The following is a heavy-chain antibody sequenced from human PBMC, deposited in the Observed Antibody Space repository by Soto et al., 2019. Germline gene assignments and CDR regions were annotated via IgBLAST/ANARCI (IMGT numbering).Heavy chain of an antibody. CDR2: IFYTGTT. J-gene: IGHJ4*02. V-gene: IGHV4-59*01. CDR1: GGSIRNFH. CDR3: AAPYNTSPFFDH. D-gene: IGHD3-3*01. Sequence: PXETLSLTCTVSGGSIRNFHWSWIRQPPGKGLEWIGHIFYTGTTTYNRSLESRLTMSVDTSKSQFSPRLSSVTAADTAVYYCAAPYNTSPFFDHWGQGTLVTVSS.